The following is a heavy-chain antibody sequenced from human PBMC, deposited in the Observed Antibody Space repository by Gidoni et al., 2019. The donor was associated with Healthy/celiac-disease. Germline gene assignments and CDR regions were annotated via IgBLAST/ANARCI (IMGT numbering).Heavy chain of an antibody. CDR1: GFTFSSYA. V-gene: IGHV3-23*01. CDR2: ISGSGGST. D-gene: IGHD3-3*01. J-gene: IGHJ3*02. CDR3: AVYDFWSGYYRGI. Sequence: EVQLLESGGGLVQPGGSLRLSCAASGFTFSSYAMSWVRQAPGKGLEWVSAISGSGGSTYYADSVKGRFTISRDNSKNTLYLQMNSLRAEDTAVYYCAVYDFWSGYYRGIWGQGTMVTVSS.